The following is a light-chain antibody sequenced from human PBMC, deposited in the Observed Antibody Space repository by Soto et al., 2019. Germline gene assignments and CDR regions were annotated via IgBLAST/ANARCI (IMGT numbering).Light chain of an antibody. Sequence: QSVLTQPPSLSGAPGQRLTISCTGSSSNIGADYDVQWYQQLPGTAPKLLIYANKNRPSGVPHLFSGSKSGISASLAITGLQAEDEADYYCQFSDSSRVLFGGGTKVTVL. V-gene: IGLV1-40*01. CDR2: ANK. CDR1: SSNIGADYD. CDR3: QFSDSSRVL. J-gene: IGLJ2*01.